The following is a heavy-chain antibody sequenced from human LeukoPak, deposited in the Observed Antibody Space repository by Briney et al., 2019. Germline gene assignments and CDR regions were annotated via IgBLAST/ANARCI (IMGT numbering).Heavy chain of an antibody. V-gene: IGHV3-74*01. D-gene: IGHD3-16*02. CDR3: ARDRDDYVWGSYPAGDY. Sequence: GGSLRLSCAASGFTFSIYWMHWVRQAPGKGLVWVSRINSDGSSTSHADSVKGRFTISRDNAKNTLYLQMNSLRDEDTAVYYCARDRDDYVWGSYPAGDYRGQGTLVTVSS. J-gene: IGHJ4*02. CDR2: INSDGSST. CDR1: GFTFSIYW.